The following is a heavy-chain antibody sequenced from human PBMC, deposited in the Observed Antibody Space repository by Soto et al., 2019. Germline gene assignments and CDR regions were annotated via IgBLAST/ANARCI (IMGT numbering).Heavy chain of an antibody. CDR2: INHSGST. V-gene: IGHV4-34*01. D-gene: IGHD3-3*01. CDR3: SRGSRYYDFWSGYGRFDY. J-gene: IGHJ4*02. Sequence: QVQLQQWGAGLLKPSKTLSLTCAVYGGSFSGYYWSWIRQPPGKGLEWIGEINHSGSTNYNPSLKSRVTISVDTSKNQFSLKLSSVTGADTAVYYCSRGSRYYDFWSGYGRFDYWGQGTLVTVSS. CDR1: GGSFSGYY.